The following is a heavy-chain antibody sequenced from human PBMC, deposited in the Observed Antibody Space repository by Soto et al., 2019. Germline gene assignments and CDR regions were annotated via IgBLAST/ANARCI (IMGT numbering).Heavy chain of an antibody. Sequence: GASVKVSCKASGGTFSSYAISWVRQAPGQGLEWMGGIIPIFGTANYAQKFQGRVTITADESTSTAYMELSSLRSEDTAVYYCAGPPSYGGNSGLPWGQGTLVTVSS. CDR3: AGPPSYGGNSGLP. CDR1: GGTFSSYA. D-gene: IGHD2-21*02. CDR2: IIPIFGTA. J-gene: IGHJ4*02. V-gene: IGHV1-69*13.